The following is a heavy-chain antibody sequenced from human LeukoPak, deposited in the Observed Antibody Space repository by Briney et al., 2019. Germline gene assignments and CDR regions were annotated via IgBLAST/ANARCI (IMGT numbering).Heavy chain of an antibody. CDR3: ARDGYGDYGPEIDY. Sequence: GGSLRLSCAASGFTFDDYAMHWVRQAPGKGLEWVSGISWNSGSIGYADSVKGRFTISRDNAKNSLYLQMNSLRAEDTAVYYCARDGYGDYGPEIDYWGQGTLVTVSS. D-gene: IGHD4-17*01. CDR2: ISWNSGSI. V-gene: IGHV3-9*01. J-gene: IGHJ4*02. CDR1: GFTFDDYA.